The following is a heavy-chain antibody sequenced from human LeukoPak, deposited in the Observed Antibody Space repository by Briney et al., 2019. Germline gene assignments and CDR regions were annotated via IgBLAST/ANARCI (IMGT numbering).Heavy chain of an antibody. D-gene: IGHD2-8*01. Sequence: ASVKVSCTASGYTFTSYYMHWVRQAPGQGLEWMGIINPSGGSTSYAQKFQGRVTMTRDTSTSTVYMELSSLRSEDTAVYYCARDLGYCTNGVCYTGLDYWGQGTLVTVSS. CDR2: INPSGGST. CDR1: GYTFTSYY. CDR3: ARDLGYCTNGVCYTGLDY. J-gene: IGHJ4*02. V-gene: IGHV1-46*01.